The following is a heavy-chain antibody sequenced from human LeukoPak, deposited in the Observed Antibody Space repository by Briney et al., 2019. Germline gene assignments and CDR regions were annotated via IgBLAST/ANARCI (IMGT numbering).Heavy chain of an antibody. D-gene: IGHD3-3*01. CDR2: INPNSGGT. Sequence: GASVKVSCKASGYTFTGYYMHWVRQAPGQGLEWMGWINPNSGGTNYPQKFQGRVTMTRDTSISTAYMELSRLRSDDTAVYYCARSSPRLRFLEPGDGPRFDYWGQGTLVTVS. V-gene: IGHV1-2*02. CDR1: GYTFTGYY. CDR3: ARSSPRLRFLEPGDGPRFDY. J-gene: IGHJ4*02.